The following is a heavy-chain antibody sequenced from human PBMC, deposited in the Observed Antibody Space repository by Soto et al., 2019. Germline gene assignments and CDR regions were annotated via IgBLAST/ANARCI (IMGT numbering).Heavy chain of an antibody. CDR2: ISHSGLT. CDR3: AREYVLTAYYYYGMDV. Sequence: QVQLQESGPGLVKPSETLSLTCTVSGGSVSSGSYFWSWIRQPPGKGLEWIGYISHSGLTNYNPSLHTRVTISIETSNTRFSLKLTSVTAADTAVYYCAREYVLTAYYYYGMDVGGQGTTVTVSS. V-gene: IGHV4-61*01. D-gene: IGHD2-8*01. J-gene: IGHJ6*02. CDR1: GGSVSSGSYF.